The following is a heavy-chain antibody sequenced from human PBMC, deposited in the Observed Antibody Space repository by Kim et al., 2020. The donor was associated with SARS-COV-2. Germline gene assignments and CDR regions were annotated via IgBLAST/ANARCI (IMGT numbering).Heavy chain of an antibody. CDR2: IYSGDNT. CDR3: ARDRYTSGHTFDI. D-gene: IGHD3-22*01. CDR1: GFIVSSYC. V-gene: IGHV3-66*01. Sequence: GGSLRLSCAASGFIVSSYCMRWVRQAPGKGLEWVSAIYSGDNTFYADSVKGRFTVSRDNSKNTLYIQMNSLRAEDTAVYYCARDRYTSGHTFDIWGQGTVVTVSS. J-gene: IGHJ3*02.